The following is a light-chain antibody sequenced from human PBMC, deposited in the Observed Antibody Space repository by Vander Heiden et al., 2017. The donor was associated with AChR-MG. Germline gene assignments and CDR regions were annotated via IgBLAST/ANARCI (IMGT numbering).Light chain of an antibody. Sequence: IVMTQSPATLSVSPGERATLSGRASQSVDTCVAWYQQKPGQAPRLLIYTTSNRATGIPARFSGSGSGTEFTLTISSLQSEDFAVYYCQQHDNWPYTFGQGTKVEI. CDR1: QSVDTC. CDR3: QQHDNWPYT. CDR2: TTS. J-gene: IGKJ2*01. V-gene: IGKV3-15*01.